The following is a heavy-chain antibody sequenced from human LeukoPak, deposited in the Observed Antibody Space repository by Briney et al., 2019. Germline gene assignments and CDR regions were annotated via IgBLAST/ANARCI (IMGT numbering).Heavy chain of an antibody. CDR1: GFTFSSYG. V-gene: IGHV3-30*18. Sequence: PGGSLRLSCAASGFTFSSYGMHWVRQAPGKGLEWVAVISYDGSNKYYAGSVKGRFTISRDNSKNTLYLQMNSLRAEDTAVYYCAKDERYYGMDVWGQGTTVTVSS. J-gene: IGHJ6*02. CDR3: AKDERYYGMDV. CDR2: ISYDGSNK.